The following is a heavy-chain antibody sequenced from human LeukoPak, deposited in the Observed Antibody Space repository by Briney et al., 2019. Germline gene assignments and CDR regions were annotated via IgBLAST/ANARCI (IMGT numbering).Heavy chain of an antibody. Sequence: SGTLSLTCTVSGGSISSYYWSWIRQPPGKGLEWIGYIYYSGSTNYNPSLKSRVTISVDTSKNQFSLKLSSVTAADTAVYYCARAVPGSGSYPLDAFDIWGQGTMVTVSS. CDR1: GGSISSYY. CDR3: ARAVPGSGSYPLDAFDI. V-gene: IGHV4-59*01. D-gene: IGHD3-10*01. CDR2: IYYSGST. J-gene: IGHJ3*02.